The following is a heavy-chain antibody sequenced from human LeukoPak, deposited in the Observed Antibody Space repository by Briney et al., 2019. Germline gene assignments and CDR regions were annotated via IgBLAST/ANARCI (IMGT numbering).Heavy chain of an antibody. V-gene: IGHV3-30*18. CDR3: AKDHRGKIAAAGTGSDY. Sequence: GGSLRLSCAASGFTFSSYGMHWVRQAPGKGLEWVAVISYDGSNKYYADSVKGRFTISRDNSKNTLYLQMNSLRAEDTAVYYCAKDHRGKIAAAGTGSDYWGQGTLVTVSS. CDR1: GFTFSSYG. J-gene: IGHJ4*02. D-gene: IGHD6-13*01. CDR2: ISYDGSNK.